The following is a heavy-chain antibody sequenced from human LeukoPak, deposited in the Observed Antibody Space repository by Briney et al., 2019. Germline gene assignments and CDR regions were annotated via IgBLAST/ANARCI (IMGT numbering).Heavy chain of an antibody. J-gene: IGHJ5*02. CDR3: AREKIAYYDNSGRGWFDP. Sequence: KASETLSLTCTVSGGSISCGSYSWSWIRQPAGKGLEWIGRIYTSGSTNYNPSLKSRVTISVDTSKKQFSLKLSSVTAADTAVYYCAREKIAYYDNSGRGWFDPWDQGTLVTVSS. D-gene: IGHD3-22*01. CDR1: GGSISCGSYS. V-gene: IGHV4-61*02. CDR2: IYTSGST.